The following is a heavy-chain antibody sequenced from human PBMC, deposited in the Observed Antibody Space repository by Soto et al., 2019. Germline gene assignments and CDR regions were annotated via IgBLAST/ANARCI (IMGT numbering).Heavy chain of an antibody. CDR2: INHSGST. Sequence: PSETLSLTCAVYGGSFSGYYWGWIRQPPGKGLDWIGEINHSGSTNYNPSLKSRVTISVDTSKNQFSLKLSSVTAADTAVYYCARGRGSSRHKGPYYYYYMDVWGKGTTVTVSS. J-gene: IGHJ6*03. CDR1: GGSFSGYY. D-gene: IGHD6-13*01. V-gene: IGHV4-34*01. CDR3: ARGRGSSRHKGPYYYYYMDV.